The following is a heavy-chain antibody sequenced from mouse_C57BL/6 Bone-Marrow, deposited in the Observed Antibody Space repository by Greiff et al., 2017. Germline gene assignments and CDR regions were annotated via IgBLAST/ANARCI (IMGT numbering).Heavy chain of an antibody. V-gene: IGHV2-2*01. CDR2: IWSGGST. Sequence: QVQLKQSGPGLVQPSQSLSITCTVSGFSLTSYGVHWVRQSPGTGLEWLGVIWSGGSTDYNAAFISRLSISKDNSKSQVFFKMNSLQADDTAIYYCARSGQPVFPWFAYWGQGTLVTVSA. CDR3: ARSGQPVFPWFAY. J-gene: IGHJ3*01. CDR1: GFSLTSYG.